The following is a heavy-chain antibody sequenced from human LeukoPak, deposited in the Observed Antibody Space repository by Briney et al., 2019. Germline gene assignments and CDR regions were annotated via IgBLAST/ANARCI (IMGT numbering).Heavy chain of an antibody. CDR1: GFTFSSYS. D-gene: IGHD3-10*01. CDR2: ISSSSSNI. J-gene: IGHJ4*02. V-gene: IGHV3-21*01. CDR3: ARENLWFGESSLDY. Sequence: GGSLRLSCAASGFTFSSYSMNWVRQAPGKGLEWGSSISSSSSNIYYADSVKGRFTISRGKAKNSLYLQMNSLRAEDTAVYYCARENLWFGESSLDYWGQGTLVTVSS.